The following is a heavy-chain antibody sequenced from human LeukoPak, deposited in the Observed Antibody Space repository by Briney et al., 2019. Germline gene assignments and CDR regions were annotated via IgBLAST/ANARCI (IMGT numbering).Heavy chain of an antibody. CDR2: IIPILGIA. CDR3: ALVGSYGDEDY. V-gene: IGHV1-69*04. Sequence: SVKVSCKASGGTFSSYAISWVRQAPGQGLEWMGRIIPILGIANYAQKFQGRVTITADKSTSTAYVGLSSLRSEDTAVYYCALVGSYGDEDYWGQGTLVTVSS. CDR1: GGTFSSYA. D-gene: IGHD4-17*01. J-gene: IGHJ4*02.